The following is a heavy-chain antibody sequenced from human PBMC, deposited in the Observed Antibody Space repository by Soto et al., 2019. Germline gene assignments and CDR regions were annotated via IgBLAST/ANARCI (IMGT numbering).Heavy chain of an antibody. J-gene: IGHJ3*02. CDR1: GFSLSNARMG. D-gene: IGHD6-13*01. Sequence: QVTLKESGPVLVKPTEPLTLTCTVSGFSLSNARMGVSWIRQPPGKALEWLAHIFSNDEKSYSTSLKSRLTISKDTSKSQVVLTMTNMDPVDTATYYCARIPGVAHREIAAAGSGAFDIWGQGTMVTVSS. CDR3: ARIPGVAHREIAAAGSGAFDI. CDR2: IFSNDEK. V-gene: IGHV2-26*01.